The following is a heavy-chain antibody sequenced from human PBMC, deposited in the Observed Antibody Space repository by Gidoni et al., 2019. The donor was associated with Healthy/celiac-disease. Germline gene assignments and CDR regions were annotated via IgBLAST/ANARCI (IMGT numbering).Heavy chain of an antibody. V-gene: IGHV1-69*02. Sequence: QAQPVQSGAEVKKPGCSVKVSCKRSDAPSSSYTFSWGRQVPGQGLAWMGRIIPNLGIANYARKSRGRVTIPADNSPSTASMGLSSLESKDTAVYYGARGLDSGDGAFDYWGQGTLVTVSS. CDR3: ARGLDSGDGAFDY. J-gene: IGHJ4*02. CDR1: DAPSSSYT. D-gene: IGHD5-12*01. CDR2: IIPNLGIA.